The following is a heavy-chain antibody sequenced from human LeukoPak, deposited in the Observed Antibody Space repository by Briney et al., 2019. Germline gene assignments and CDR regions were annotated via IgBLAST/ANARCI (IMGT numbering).Heavy chain of an antibody. CDR2: ISAYNGNT. CDR1: GDTFTSYS. D-gene: IGHD4-11*01. J-gene: IGHJ6*03. V-gene: IGHV1-18*01. CDR3: ARESTVTTPYYYYYYMDV. Sequence: ASVKVSCKASGDTFTSYSISWVRQAPGQGLEWMGWISAYNGNTNYAQKLQGRVTMTTDTSTSTAYMELRSLRSDDTAVYYCARESTVTTPYYYYYYMDVWAKGPRSPSP.